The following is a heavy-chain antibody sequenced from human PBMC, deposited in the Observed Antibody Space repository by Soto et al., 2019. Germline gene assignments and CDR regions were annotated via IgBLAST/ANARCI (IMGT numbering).Heavy chain of an antibody. CDR3: ARGKGMEENYYYYGLDI. D-gene: IGHD1-1*01. CDR2: INGGTGQT. J-gene: IGHJ6*02. Sequence: ASVKVSCKASGYTFSTYAMHWVRQAPGQSLEWMGWINGGTGQTRYSQRFQDRVTITRDTPASTANMELTSLTSEDTAVYYCARGKGMEENYYYYGLDIWGQGTTVTVSS. V-gene: IGHV1-3*01. CDR1: GYTFSTYA.